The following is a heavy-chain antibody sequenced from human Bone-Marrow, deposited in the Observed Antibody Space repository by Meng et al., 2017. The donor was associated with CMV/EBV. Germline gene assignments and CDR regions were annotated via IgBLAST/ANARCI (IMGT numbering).Heavy chain of an antibody. CDR2: IVVGSGNT. Sequence: SVKVSCKASGFTFTSSAVQWVRQARGQRLEWIGWIVVGSGNTNYAQKFQERVTITRDMSTSTAYMELSRLRSDDTAVYYCARGEAAAGPAYNWFDPWGQGTLVTVSS. CDR3: ARGEAAAGPAYNWFDP. V-gene: IGHV1-58*01. CDR1: GFTFTSSA. J-gene: IGHJ5*02. D-gene: IGHD6-13*01.